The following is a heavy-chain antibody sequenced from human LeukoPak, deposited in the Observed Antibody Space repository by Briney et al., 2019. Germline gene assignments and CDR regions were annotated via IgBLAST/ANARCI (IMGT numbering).Heavy chain of an antibody. CDR2: INHSGST. CDR1: GGPFSGYY. D-gene: IGHD2-2*02. CDR3: ARARYCSSTSCYKGVGYYYYGMDV. J-gene: IGHJ6*02. Sequence: SETLSLTCAVYGGPFSGYYWSWIRQPPGKGLEWIGEINHSGSTNYNPSLKSRVTISVDTSKNQFSLKLSSVTAADTAVYYCARARYCSSTSCYKGVGYYYYGMDVWGQGITVTVSS. V-gene: IGHV4-34*01.